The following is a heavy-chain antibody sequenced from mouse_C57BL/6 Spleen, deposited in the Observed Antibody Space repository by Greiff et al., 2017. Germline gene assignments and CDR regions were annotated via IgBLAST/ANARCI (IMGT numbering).Heavy chain of an antibody. CDR1: GFSLTSYG. CDR3: AKEGLYDYDAYYYAMDY. J-gene: IGHJ4*01. D-gene: IGHD2-4*01. CDR2: IWRGGST. V-gene: IGHV2-5*01. Sequence: QVQLKESGPGLVQPSQSLSITCTVSGFSLTSYGVHWVRQSPGKGLEWLGVIWRGGSTDYNAAFMSRLSITKDNSKSQVFFKMNSLQADDTAIYYCAKEGLYDYDAYYYAMDYWGQGTSVTVSS.